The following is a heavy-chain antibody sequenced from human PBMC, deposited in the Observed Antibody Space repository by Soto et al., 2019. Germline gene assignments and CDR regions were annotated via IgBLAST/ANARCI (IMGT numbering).Heavy chain of an antibody. D-gene: IGHD3-10*01. CDR3: ARGRASGSYYLLDY. Sequence: ASVKVSCKASGNTFTSYDINWVRQATGHGLEWMGWIHPNSGNIGYEQKFQGRVTMTRDTAIRTAYMEVSRLRSDGTAVYYCARGRASGSYYLLDYWGQGTLVTVSS. CDR2: IHPNSGNI. CDR1: GNTFTSYD. V-gene: IGHV1-8*01. J-gene: IGHJ4*02.